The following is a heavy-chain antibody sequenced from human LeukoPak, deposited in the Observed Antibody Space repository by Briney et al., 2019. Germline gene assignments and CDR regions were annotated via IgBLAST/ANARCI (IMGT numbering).Heavy chain of an antibody. J-gene: IGHJ4*02. CDR3: AKVEYYESSGYLNY. D-gene: IGHD3-22*01. V-gene: IGHV3-30*18. CDR1: GFTFSSYG. CDR2: ISHDGSNK. Sequence: GGSLRLSCGASGFTFSSYGMHWVRQAPGKGLEWVAVISHDGSNKYYADSVKGQFTISRDNSKNTLYLQMNSLRAEDTAVYYCAKVEYYESSGYLNYWGQGTLVTVSS.